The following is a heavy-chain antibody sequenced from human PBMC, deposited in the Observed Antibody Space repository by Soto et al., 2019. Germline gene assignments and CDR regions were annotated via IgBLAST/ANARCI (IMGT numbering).Heavy chain of an antibody. CDR2: ITGSGEST. CDR3: ARGLIVWYFVFDY. Sequence: EVQLLESGGGLVQPGGSLRLSCAASGFTFSNYAMSWVRQAPGKGLEWVSTITGSGESTYYADSVKGRFTISRDNSRNTLYVQVNSLRADDTAIYYCARGLIVWYFVFDYWGPGTLVTVSS. J-gene: IGHJ4*02. V-gene: IGHV3-23*01. D-gene: IGHD2-15*01. CDR1: GFTFSNYA.